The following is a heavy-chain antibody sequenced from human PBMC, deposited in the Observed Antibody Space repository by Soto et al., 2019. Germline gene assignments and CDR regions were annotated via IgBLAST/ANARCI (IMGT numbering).Heavy chain of an antibody. CDR1: GYTFIGYY. J-gene: IGHJ4*02. Sequence: ASVKVSCKASGYTFIGYYMHWVRQAPGQGLEWMGWINPNSGDTSYAQKFQGRVTMTRDTSISTAYMELSRLSPDDTAVYYCARVSTGTDYWGQGTLVTVSS. D-gene: IGHD1-1*01. CDR2: INPNSGDT. CDR3: ARVSTGTDY. V-gene: IGHV1-2*02.